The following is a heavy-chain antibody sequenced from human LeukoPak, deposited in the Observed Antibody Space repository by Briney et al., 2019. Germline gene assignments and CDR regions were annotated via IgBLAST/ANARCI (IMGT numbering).Heavy chain of an antibody. CDR3: ARDHVGRDGYNPPHY. CDR2: VYTSGST. D-gene: IGHD5-24*01. CDR1: GGSISSGSYY. J-gene: IGHJ4*02. V-gene: IGHV4-61*02. Sequence: SETLCLTCTVSGGSISSGSYYWSWIRQPAGKGLEWIGRVYTSGSTNYNPSLKSRGTISVDTSKNQFSLKLSSVTAADTAVYYCARDHVGRDGYNPPHYWGQGTQVSDSS.